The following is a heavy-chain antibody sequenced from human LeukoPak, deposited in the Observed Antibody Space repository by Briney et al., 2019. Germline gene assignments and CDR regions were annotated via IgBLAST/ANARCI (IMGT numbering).Heavy chain of an antibody. V-gene: IGHV1-18*01. Sequence: GASVKVSCKASGCTFTSYGISWVRQAPGQGLEWMGWISAYNGNTNYAQKLQGRVTMTTDTSTSTAYMELRSLRSDDTAVYYCARDPPRIVVVVAATNYYGMDVWGQGTTVTVSS. J-gene: IGHJ6*02. D-gene: IGHD2-15*01. CDR2: ISAYNGNT. CDR1: GCTFTSYG. CDR3: ARDPPRIVVVVAATNYYGMDV.